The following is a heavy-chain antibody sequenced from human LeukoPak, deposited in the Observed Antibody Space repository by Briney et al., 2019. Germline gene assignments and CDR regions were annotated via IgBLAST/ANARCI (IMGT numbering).Heavy chain of an antibody. J-gene: IGHJ4*02. CDR3: ARYSSSWYDYYDSSGYYFDY. CDR1: GGSISSYY. Sequence: SETLSPTCTVSGGSISSYYWSWIRQPPGKGLEWIGYIYYSGSTNYNPSLKSRVTISVDTSKNQFSLKLSSVTAADTAVYYCARYSSSWYDYYDSSGYYFDYWGQGTLVTVSS. D-gene: IGHD3-22*01. V-gene: IGHV4-59*01. CDR2: IYYSGST.